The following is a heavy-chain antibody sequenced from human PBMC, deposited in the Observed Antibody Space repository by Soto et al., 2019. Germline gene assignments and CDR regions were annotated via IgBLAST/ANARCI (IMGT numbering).Heavy chain of an antibody. Sequence: EEQLVESGGALVQPGGSLRLSCGASGFTFNRFGINWVRQAPGKGLEWISYIGSASSTTQYAESVKGQFTIYRDNVRDSLYLQMSSLRVEDTAEYYWARRPLCSGLSDYYYIDVWGKENTVSDYS. J-gene: IGHJ6*03. CDR2: IGSASSTT. D-gene: IGHD2-15*01. V-gene: IGHV3-48*01. CDR1: GFTFNRFG. CDR3: ARRPLCSGLSDYYYIDV.